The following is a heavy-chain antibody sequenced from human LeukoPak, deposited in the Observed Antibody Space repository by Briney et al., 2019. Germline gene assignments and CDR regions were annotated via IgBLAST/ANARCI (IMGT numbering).Heavy chain of an antibody. CDR3: ARERSSGWYDGFDY. Sequence: GGSLRLSCAASGFTFSSYAMHWVRQAPGKGLEYVSAISSNGGSTYYANSVKGRFTISRDNSKNTLYLQMGSLRAEDMAVYYCARERSSGWYDGFDYWGQGTLVTVSS. CDR1: GFTFSSYA. V-gene: IGHV3-64*01. CDR2: ISSNGGST. D-gene: IGHD6-19*01. J-gene: IGHJ4*02.